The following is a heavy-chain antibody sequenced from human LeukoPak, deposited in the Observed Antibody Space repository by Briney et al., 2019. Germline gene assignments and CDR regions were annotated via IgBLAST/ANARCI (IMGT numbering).Heavy chain of an antibody. CDR1: GCTFSSYA. Sequence: GASVKVSCKSSGCTFSSYAISWVRQAPGQGLEWMGGIIPIFGTANYAQKFQGRVTITADESTSTAYMELSSLRSEDTAVYYCARADHSSSLFDYWGQGTLVTVSS. J-gene: IGHJ4*02. CDR2: IIPIFGTA. V-gene: IGHV1-69*13. D-gene: IGHD6-6*01. CDR3: ARADHSSSLFDY.